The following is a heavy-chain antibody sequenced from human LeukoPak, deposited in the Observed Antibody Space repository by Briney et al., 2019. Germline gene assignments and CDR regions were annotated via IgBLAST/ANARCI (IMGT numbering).Heavy chain of an antibody. D-gene: IGHD5-18*01. CDR3: ARDSEGYSYGNGFDY. Sequence: ASVKVSCKASGYTFTSYGMSWVRQAPGQGLEWMGWISAYNGNTNYAQKLQGRVTMTTDTSTSTAYMELRSLRSDDTAVYYCARDSEGYSYGNGFDYWGQGTLVTVSS. V-gene: IGHV1-18*01. J-gene: IGHJ4*02. CDR1: GYTFTSYG. CDR2: ISAYNGNT.